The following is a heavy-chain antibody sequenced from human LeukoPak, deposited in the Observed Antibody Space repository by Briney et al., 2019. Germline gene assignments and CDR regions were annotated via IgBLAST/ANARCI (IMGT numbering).Heavy chain of an antibody. CDR3: AKVFCGGDCHVDF. J-gene: IGHJ4*02. Sequence: SETLSLTCTVSGGSISSYYWSWIRQPPGKGLEWIGYIYYSGSTNYNPSLKSRVTISVDTSKNQFSLKLSSVTAADTAVYYCAKVFCGGDCHVDFWGRGTLVTVSS. CDR1: GGSISSYY. D-gene: IGHD2-21*02. CDR2: IYYSGST. V-gene: IGHV4-59*01.